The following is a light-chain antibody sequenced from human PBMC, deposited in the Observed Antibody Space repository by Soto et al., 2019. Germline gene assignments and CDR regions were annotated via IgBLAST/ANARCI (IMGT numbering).Light chain of an antibody. V-gene: IGKV3-11*01. J-gene: IGKJ1*01. Sequence: EIVLTQSPATLSSFPGDRVTLSCRASQYINTRLAWYQHRPGQAPRLLIYQTSIRAAGIPARFSASGSGTYFTLTISYVQPEDFALYYCHQRQSWPRTFGQGTKVDI. CDR2: QTS. CDR3: HQRQSWPRT. CDR1: QYINTR.